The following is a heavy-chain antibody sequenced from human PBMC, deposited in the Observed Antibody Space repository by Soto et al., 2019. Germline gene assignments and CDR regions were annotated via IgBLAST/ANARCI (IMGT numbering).Heavy chain of an antibody. Sequence: ASVKVSCKASGYTFTSYAMHWVRQAPGQRLEWMGWINAGNGNTKYSQKFQGRVTITTDTSITTAFVELSGLRSDDTAMFYCARAALAAPRSREYAMDVWGQGTTVTVSS. J-gene: IGHJ6*02. CDR1: GYTFTSYA. CDR3: ARAALAAPRSREYAMDV. CDR2: INAGNGNT. D-gene: IGHD6-13*01. V-gene: IGHV1-3*01.